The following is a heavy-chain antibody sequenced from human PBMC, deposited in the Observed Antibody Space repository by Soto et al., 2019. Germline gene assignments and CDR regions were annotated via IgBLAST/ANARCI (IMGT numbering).Heavy chain of an antibody. Sequence: GGSLRLSCAASGFTFSTYLMYWVRQAPGKGPVCLSRINGDGSFTEYADSVKGRFTISRDNAKNTLYLQMNSLRAEDTAVYYCVRYQNPDISNIWGQGTMVTVSS. J-gene: IGHJ3*02. D-gene: IGHD3-3*02. CDR3: VRYQNPDISNI. CDR1: GFTFSTYL. CDR2: INGDGSFT. V-gene: IGHV3-74*03.